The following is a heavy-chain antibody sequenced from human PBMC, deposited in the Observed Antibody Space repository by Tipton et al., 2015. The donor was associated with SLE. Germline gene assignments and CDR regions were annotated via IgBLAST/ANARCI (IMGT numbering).Heavy chain of an antibody. J-gene: IGHJ4*02. CDR2: ISSSSSTI. V-gene: IGHV3-48*01. Sequence: SLRLSCAASGFTFSCYSINWVRQAPGKGLEWGSYISSSSSTIYYADSVKGRFTISRDNAKNSLYLQMNSLRAEDTAVYYCAIRSGWRFDYWGQGTLVTVSS. CDR1: GFTFSCYS. D-gene: IGHD6-19*01. CDR3: AIRSGWRFDY.